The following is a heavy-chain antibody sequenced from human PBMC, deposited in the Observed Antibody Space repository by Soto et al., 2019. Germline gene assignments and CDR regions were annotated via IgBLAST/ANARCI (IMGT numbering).Heavy chain of an antibody. V-gene: IGHV1-8*02. Sequence: ASVKVSFKASGYDFTAYDINWLRQASGQGLEWMGWMNPINGATGSARRFQGRVSMTRNTATATAYLELTSLRSDDSAVYYCGRGPSPRAPAGGTPYYYAMDVWGQGTTVTVSS. CDR1: GYDFTAYD. J-gene: IGHJ6*02. CDR3: GRGPSPRAPAGGTPYYYAMDV. D-gene: IGHD6-13*01. CDR2: MNPINGAT.